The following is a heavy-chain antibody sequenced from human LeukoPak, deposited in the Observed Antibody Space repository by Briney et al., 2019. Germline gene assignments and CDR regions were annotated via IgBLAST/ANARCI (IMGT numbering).Heavy chain of an antibody. J-gene: IGHJ6*03. V-gene: IGHV1-2*02. CDR1: VYTFTGYY. Sequence: ASEKSSCKASVYTFTGYYMHWGRQAPRQGLEWMGWINPNSGGTNYAQKVQGRVTMTRDTSISTAYMELSRLRSDDTDVYYCARALTRDFWSGYPYYYYYYYMDVWGKGTTVTVSS. CDR3: ARALTRDFWSGYPYYYYYYYMDV. CDR2: INPNSGGT. D-gene: IGHD3-3*01.